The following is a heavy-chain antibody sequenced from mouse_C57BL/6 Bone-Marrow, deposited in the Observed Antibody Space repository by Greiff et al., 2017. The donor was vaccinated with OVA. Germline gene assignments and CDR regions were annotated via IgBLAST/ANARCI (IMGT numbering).Heavy chain of an antibody. CDR2: INPNNGGT. V-gene: IGHV1-18*01. CDR3: ARTPFTTVEGYYFDY. Sequence: EVQGVESGPELVKPGASVKIPCKASGYTFTDYNMDWVKQSHGKSLEWIGDINPNNGGTIYNQKFKGKATLTVDKSSSTAYMELRSLTSEDTAVYYCARTPFTTVEGYYFDYWGKGTTLTVSS. J-gene: IGHJ2*01. D-gene: IGHD1-1*01. CDR1: GYTFTDYN.